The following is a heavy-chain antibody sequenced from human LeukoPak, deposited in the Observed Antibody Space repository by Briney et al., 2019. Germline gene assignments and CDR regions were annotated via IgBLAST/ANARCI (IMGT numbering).Heavy chain of an antibody. D-gene: IGHD6-13*01. J-gene: IGHJ3*02. Sequence: GGSLKISCQGSGYRFTSYWIGWVRQLPGKGLEWMGIIYPGDSDTRYSPSFQGQVTISADKSISTAYLQWSSLKASDTAMYYCARRVDAFDIWGQGTMVTVSS. CDR3: ARRVDAFDI. CDR2: IYPGDSDT. CDR1: GYRFTSYW. V-gene: IGHV5-51*01.